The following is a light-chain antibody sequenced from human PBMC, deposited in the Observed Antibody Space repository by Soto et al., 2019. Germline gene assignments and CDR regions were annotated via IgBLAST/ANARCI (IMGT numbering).Light chain of an antibody. J-gene: IGLJ2*01. CDR3: CAYESRSTFDVV. Sequence: QSVLTQPASVSGSPGQSITISCTGTSSDVGSYNLVSWYQQHPGKAPKLMIYEGSKRPSGVSNRFSGSKSGNTASLTISGLQAEDKAEYYCCAYESRSTFDVVFGGGTKVTVL. CDR1: SSDVGSYNL. V-gene: IGLV2-23*03. CDR2: EGS.